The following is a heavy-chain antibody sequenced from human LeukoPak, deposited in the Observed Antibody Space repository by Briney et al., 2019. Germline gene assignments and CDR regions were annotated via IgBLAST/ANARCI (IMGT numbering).Heavy chain of an antibody. V-gene: IGHV3-33*01. Sequence: GGSLRLSCAASGFTFSSYGMHWVRQAPGKGLEWVAVIWYDGSNKYYADSVKGRFTISRDNSKNTLYLQMNSLRAEDTAVYYCARDRDYDSSGYRASLDYWGQGTLVTVSS. CDR1: GFTFSSYG. J-gene: IGHJ4*02. CDR2: IWYDGSNK. D-gene: IGHD3-22*01. CDR3: ARDRDYDSSGYRASLDY.